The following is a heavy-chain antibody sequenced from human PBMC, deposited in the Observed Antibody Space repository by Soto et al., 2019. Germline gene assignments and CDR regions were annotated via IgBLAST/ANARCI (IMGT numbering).Heavy chain of an antibody. Sequence: QVQLVESGGGVVQPGRSLRLSCAASGFTFSSYGMHWVRQAPGKGLEWVAVISYDGSNKYYADSVKGRFTISRDNSKNTLYLQMNSLRAEDTDVYYCAKDSYCIRTSCSTDYWGQGTLVTVSS. V-gene: IGHV3-30*18. J-gene: IGHJ4*02. CDR2: ISYDGSNK. D-gene: IGHD2-2*01. CDR1: GFTFSSYG. CDR3: AKDSYCIRTSCSTDY.